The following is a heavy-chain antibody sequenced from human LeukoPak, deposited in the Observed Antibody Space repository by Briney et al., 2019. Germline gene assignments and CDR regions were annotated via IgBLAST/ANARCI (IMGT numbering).Heavy chain of an antibody. D-gene: IGHD5-18*01. CDR3: AHGYSYAKYYFDY. V-gene: IGHV3-23*01. J-gene: IGHJ4*02. CDR2: ISGSGGST. CDR1: GFTFSSYA. Sequence: GSLRLSCAASGFTFSSYAMSWVRQAPGKGLEWVSAISGSGGSTYYADSVKGRFTISRDNSKNTLYLQMNSLRAEDTAVYYCAHGYSYAKYYFDYWGQGTLVTVSS.